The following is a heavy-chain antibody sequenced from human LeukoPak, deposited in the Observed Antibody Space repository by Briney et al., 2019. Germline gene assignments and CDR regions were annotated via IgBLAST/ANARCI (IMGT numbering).Heavy chain of an antibody. J-gene: IGHJ4*02. D-gene: IGHD4-17*01. CDR1: GVSISNYY. V-gene: IGHV4-59*12. Sequence: PSETLSLTCTVSGVSISNYYWSWIRQPPGKGLEWIGYIHYSGSTSYNPSLKSRVTISVDTSKNQFSLKLSSVTAADTAVYYCARGWDTVIYFDYWGQGTLVTVSS. CDR3: ARGWDTVIYFDY. CDR2: IHYSGST.